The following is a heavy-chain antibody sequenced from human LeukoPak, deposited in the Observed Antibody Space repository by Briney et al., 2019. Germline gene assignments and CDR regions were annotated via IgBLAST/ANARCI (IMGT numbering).Heavy chain of an antibody. CDR2: IKEDASEK. CDR3: AELGITMIGGV. J-gene: IGHJ6*04. Sequence: PGGSLRLSCAASGFTFDDYAMHWVRQAPGKGLEWVANIKEDASEKYYMDSMKGRFTISRDNAKNSLYLQMNSLRAEDTAVYYCAELGITMIGGVWGKGTTVTISS. CDR1: GFTFDDYA. D-gene: IGHD3-10*02. V-gene: IGHV3-7*01.